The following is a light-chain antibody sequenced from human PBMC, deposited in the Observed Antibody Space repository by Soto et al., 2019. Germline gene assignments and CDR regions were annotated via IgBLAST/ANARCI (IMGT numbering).Light chain of an antibody. J-gene: IGLJ1*01. V-gene: IGLV1-40*01. Sequence: QLVLTQPPSVSGAPGQRVTISCTGSISNIGAGYDVHWYQQLPGTAPKLLIYGNSNRPSGVPDRFSGSKSGTSASLAITGLQAEDEADYYCQSYDSSLSGSGVFGTGTKLTVL. CDR1: ISNIGAGYD. CDR3: QSYDSSLSGSGV. CDR2: GNS.